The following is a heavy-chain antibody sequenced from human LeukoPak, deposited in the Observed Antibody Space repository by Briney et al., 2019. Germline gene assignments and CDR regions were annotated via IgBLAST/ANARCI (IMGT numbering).Heavy chain of an antibody. CDR1: GGSISSSSYY. CDR2: VSYSGST. V-gene: IGHV4-39*01. D-gene: IGHD4-17*01. Sequence: SETPSLTCTVSGGSISSSSYYWGWIRQPPGKGLEWIGSVSYSGSTYYNPSLKSRDTISVDTSNNQFSLQLNSVTAADTAVYYCARHPIYGDYASGRCYFDYWGQGTLVTVSS. CDR3: ARHPIYGDYASGRCYFDY. J-gene: IGHJ4*02.